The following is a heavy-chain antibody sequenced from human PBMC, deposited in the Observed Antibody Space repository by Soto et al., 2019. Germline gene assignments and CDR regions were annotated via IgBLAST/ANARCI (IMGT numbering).Heavy chain of an antibody. V-gene: IGHV4-59*12. Sequence: SETLSLTCTVSGGSISSYYWSWIRQPPGKGLEWIGYIYYSGSTNYNPSLKSRVTISVDTSKNQFSLKLSSVTAADTAVYYCARALSWSPHYYGMDVWGQGTTVTVSS. D-gene: IGHD2-8*02. CDR3: ARALSWSPHYYGMDV. CDR2: IYYSGST. CDR1: GGSISSYY. J-gene: IGHJ6*02.